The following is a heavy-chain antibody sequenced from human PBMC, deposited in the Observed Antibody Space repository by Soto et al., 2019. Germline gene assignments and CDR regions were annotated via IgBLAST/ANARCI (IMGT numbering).Heavy chain of an antibody. D-gene: IGHD6-13*01. Sequence: GSLRLSCAASGFTFSSYAMSWVRQAPGKGLEWVSAISGSGGSTYYADSVKGRFTISRDNSKNTLYLQMNSLRAEDTAVYYCAKERINIAAAGGVFDYWGQGTLVTVSS. CDR2: ISGSGGST. CDR3: AKERINIAAAGGVFDY. V-gene: IGHV3-23*01. CDR1: GFTFSSYA. J-gene: IGHJ4*02.